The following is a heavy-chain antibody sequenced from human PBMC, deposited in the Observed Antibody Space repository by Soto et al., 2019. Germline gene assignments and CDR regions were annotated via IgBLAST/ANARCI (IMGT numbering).Heavy chain of an antibody. J-gene: IGHJ6*02. CDR2: IDASGDT. D-gene: IGHD3-22*01. CDR3: ASASSGYYRHSLAV. V-gene: IGHV4-4*07. CDR1: GGSMSSFY. Sequence: SETLSLTCTVSGGSMSSFYWSWIRQTAGQGLEWIGRIDASGDTSYSPSLRSRVTRSVDTSKRQISLKLTSMTAADTAVYYCASASSGYYRHSLAVWGQGTTVTV.